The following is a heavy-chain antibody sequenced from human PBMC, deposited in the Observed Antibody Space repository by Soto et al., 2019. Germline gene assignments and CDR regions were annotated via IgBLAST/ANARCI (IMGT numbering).Heavy chain of an antibody. CDR1: GFSLSNARMG. CDR3: ARRGVYSDYDY. J-gene: IGHJ4*02. V-gene: IGHV2-26*01. CDR2: IFWNDEK. D-gene: IGHD5-12*01. Sequence: QVTLKESGPVLVIPTETLTLTCTVSGFSLSNARMGVSWIRQPPGKALEWLAHIFWNDEKSYSTSLKSRLTISKDTSNSQVVLTMTNMDPVDTATYYCARRGVYSDYDYWGQGTLVSVSS.